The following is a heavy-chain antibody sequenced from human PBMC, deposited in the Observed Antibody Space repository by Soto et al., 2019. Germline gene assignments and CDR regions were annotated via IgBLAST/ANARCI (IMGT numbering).Heavy chain of an antibody. V-gene: IGHV3-23*01. Sequence: EVQLLESGGDLVQPGGSLRLSCAASGFIFTSYAMSWVRQAPGKGLEWVSSINVDDNTYYAESVRGRFTISRDNSKNTLYLQMNSLRAEYTALYYCAKNYYFDYWGRGTLVTVSS. CDR3: AKNYYFDY. CDR1: GFIFTSYA. CDR2: INVDDNT. J-gene: IGHJ4*02.